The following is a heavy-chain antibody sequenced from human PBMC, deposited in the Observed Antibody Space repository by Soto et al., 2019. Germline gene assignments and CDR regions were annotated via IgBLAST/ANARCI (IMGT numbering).Heavy chain of an antibody. V-gene: IGHV5-10-1*01. D-gene: IGHD6-13*01. CDR1: GYSFTSYW. CDR2: IDPSDSYT. CDR3: ARLGNALRPEPIAAAGLGHYYFGMDV. J-gene: IGHJ6*02. Sequence: GESLKISCKGSGYSFTSYWISWVRQMPGKGLEWMGRIDPSDSYTNYSPSFQGHVTISADKSISTAYLQWSILKASDTAMYYCARLGNALRPEPIAAAGLGHYYFGMDVWGQGTTVTVSS.